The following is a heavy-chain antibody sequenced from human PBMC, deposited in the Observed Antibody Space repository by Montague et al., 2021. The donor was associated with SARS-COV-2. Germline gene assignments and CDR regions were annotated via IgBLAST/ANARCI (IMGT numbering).Heavy chain of an antibody. D-gene: IGHD3-16*01. CDR3: ARDGGHWAFDV. Sequence: LSLTCTVSGGSISSYYWSWIRQPPGKGLEWIGNVYYTGNTHYNPSLYSRVTISVDTSKNQFSLKLSSVTAADTAVYYCARDGGHWAFDVWGQGTMVTVSS. V-gene: IGHV4-59*12. CDR1: GGSISSYY. J-gene: IGHJ3*01. CDR2: VYYTGNT.